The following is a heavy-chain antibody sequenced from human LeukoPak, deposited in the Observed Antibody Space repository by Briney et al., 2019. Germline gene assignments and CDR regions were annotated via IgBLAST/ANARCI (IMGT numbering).Heavy chain of an antibody. Sequence: GGSLRLSCAASGFTFSSYAMHWVRQAQGKGLEWVAVISYDGSNKYYADSVKGRFTISRDNSKNTLYLQMNSLRAEDTAVYYCARGRRCSGGSCYGRLDYWGQGTLVTVSS. D-gene: IGHD2-15*01. J-gene: IGHJ4*02. CDR3: ARGRRCSGGSCYGRLDY. V-gene: IGHV3-30*04. CDR1: GFTFSSYA. CDR2: ISYDGSNK.